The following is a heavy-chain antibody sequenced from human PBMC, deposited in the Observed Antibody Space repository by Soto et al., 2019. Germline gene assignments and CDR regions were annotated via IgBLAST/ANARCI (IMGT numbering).Heavy chain of an antibody. D-gene: IGHD3-10*01. J-gene: IGHJ6*02. CDR3: ARDSPYYYGSGSYYNGLNYYYYGMDV. V-gene: IGHV1-69*04. CDR2: IIPILGIA. CDR1: GGTFSSYT. Sequence: ASVKVSCKASGGTFSSYTISWVRQAPGQGLEWMGRIIPILGIANYAQKFQGRVTITADKSTSTAYMELSSLRSEDTAVYYCARDSPYYYGSGSYYNGLNYYYYGMDVWGQGTTVTVSS.